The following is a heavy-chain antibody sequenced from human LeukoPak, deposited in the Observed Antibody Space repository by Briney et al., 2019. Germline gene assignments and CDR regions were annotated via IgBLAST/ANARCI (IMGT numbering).Heavy chain of an antibody. CDR2: ITGSGGMT. J-gene: IGHJ4*02. CDR3: AKMSGDCTSTTCSNFDY. Sequence: GGSLRLPCTASGFTFTHYAMSWVRQAPGKGLEWVSRITGSGGMTWNADSVKGRFTISRDNSRNAVYLQMNSLRVEDTAIYYCAKMSGDCTSTTCSNFDYWGQGTLVTVSS. CDR1: GFTFTHYA. D-gene: IGHD2/OR15-2a*01. V-gene: IGHV3-23*01.